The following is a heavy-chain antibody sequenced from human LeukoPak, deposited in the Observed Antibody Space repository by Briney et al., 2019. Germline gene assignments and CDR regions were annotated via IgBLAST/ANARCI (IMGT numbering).Heavy chain of an antibody. CDR2: ISSSSSYI. Sequence: KSGGSLRLSCAASGFTFSSYSMNWVRQAPGKGLEWVSSISSSSSYIYYADSVKGRFTISRDNAKNSLYLQMNSLRAEDTAVYYCARVGKDWSSSALFDYWGQGTLVTVSS. J-gene: IGHJ4*02. CDR1: GFTFSSYS. CDR3: ARVGKDWSSSALFDY. V-gene: IGHV3-21*01. D-gene: IGHD6-6*01.